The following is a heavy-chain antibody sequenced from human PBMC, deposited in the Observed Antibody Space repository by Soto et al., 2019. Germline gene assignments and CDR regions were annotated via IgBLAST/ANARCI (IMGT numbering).Heavy chain of an antibody. CDR3: ARSTLDAAVLT. Sequence: GGSLRLSCAASGFSFRNYAMSWVRQAPGKGLEWISTLTGSSSNIYYADSVKGRFAISRDNSRNTLYLQMNSLTAEDTAVYYCARSTLDAAVLTWGQGTLVTVSS. V-gene: IGHV3-23*01. D-gene: IGHD5-18*01. CDR2: LTGSSSNI. J-gene: IGHJ4*02. CDR1: GFSFRNYA.